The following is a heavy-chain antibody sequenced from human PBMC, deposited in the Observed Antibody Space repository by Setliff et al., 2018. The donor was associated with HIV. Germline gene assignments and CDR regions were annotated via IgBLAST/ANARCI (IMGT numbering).Heavy chain of an antibody. D-gene: IGHD5-12*01. CDR1: GGSISGYY. Sequence: PSETLSLTCTVSGGSISGYYWSWIRQPPGKGLEWIGYIYTSGSTNYNPSLKSRVTISVDTSKNQFSLKLSSVTSADTAVYYCASFSGYDYYFDYWGQGTLVTVSS. J-gene: IGHJ4*02. V-gene: IGHV4-4*09. CDR3: ASFSGYDYYFDY. CDR2: IYTSGST.